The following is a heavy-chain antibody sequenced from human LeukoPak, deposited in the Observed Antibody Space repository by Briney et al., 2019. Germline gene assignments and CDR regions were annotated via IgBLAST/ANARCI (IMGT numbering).Heavy chain of an antibody. CDR1: GFTFSSYS. Sequence: PGGSLRLSCAASGFTFSSYSMNWVRQAPGKGLEWVSSISSSSSYIYYVDSVKGRFTISRDNAKNSLYLQMNSLRAEDTAVYYCARNGAPVVTAITPYYYYMDVWGKGTTVTVSS. J-gene: IGHJ6*03. V-gene: IGHV3-21*06. D-gene: IGHD2-21*02. CDR3: ARNGAPVVTAITPYYYYMDV. CDR2: ISSSSSYI.